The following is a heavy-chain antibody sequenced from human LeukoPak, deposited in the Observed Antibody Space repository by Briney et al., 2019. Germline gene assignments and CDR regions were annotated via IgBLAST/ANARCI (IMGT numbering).Heavy chain of an antibody. J-gene: IGHJ3*02. V-gene: IGHV1-18*01. CDR3: ARDPCSGGSCHDAFDI. D-gene: IGHD2-15*01. CDR1: GYTFTSYG. Sequence: ASVKVSCKASGYTFTSYGISWVRQAPGQGLEWMGWISTYNGNTKYVQNLQGRVTMTTDTSTSTAYMELRSLRSGDTAVYYCARDPCSGGSCHDAFDIWGQGTMVTVSS. CDR2: ISTYNGNT.